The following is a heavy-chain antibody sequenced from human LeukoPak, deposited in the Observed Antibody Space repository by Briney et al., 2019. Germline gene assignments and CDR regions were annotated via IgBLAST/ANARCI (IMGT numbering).Heavy chain of an antibody. CDR2: IKQDGSEK. J-gene: IGHJ3*02. CDR1: GFTFSSYW. CDR3: AKEGDYYGSGSYRDGFDI. D-gene: IGHD3-10*01. Sequence: GGSLRLSCAASGFTFSSYWMSWARQAPGKGLEWVANIKQDGSEKYYVDSVKGRFTISRDSFKNTLYLQMNSLRPEDTAVYYCAKEGDYYGSGSYRDGFDIWGQGTRATVSS. V-gene: IGHV3-7*01.